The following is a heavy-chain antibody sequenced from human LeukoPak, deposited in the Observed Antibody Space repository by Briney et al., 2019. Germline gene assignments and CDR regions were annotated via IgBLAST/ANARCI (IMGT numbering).Heavy chain of an antibody. J-gene: IGHJ4*02. Sequence: ASLKVSCKASGYTFTGYYMHWVRQAPGQGLEWMGWINANGGGTNYAQTLQGRVTMTRDTSISPAYMELSRLRSDDTAVYYCARERYYTSGSVYNQIDYWGQGTLVTVSA. D-gene: IGHD3-10*01. V-gene: IGHV1-2*02. CDR2: INANGGGT. CDR1: GYTFTGYY. CDR3: ARERYYTSGSVYNQIDY.